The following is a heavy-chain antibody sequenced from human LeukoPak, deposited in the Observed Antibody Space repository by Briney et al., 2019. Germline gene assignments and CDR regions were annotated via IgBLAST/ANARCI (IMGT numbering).Heavy chain of an antibody. D-gene: IGHD3-22*01. V-gene: IGHV3-74*01. CDR3: VRGGPSTWF. J-gene: IGHJ4*02. Sequence: PGRSLRLSCAASGFTFSSYAMHWVRQVPGKGPVWVARINDDGSDTVYADSVKGRFTISRDDAKNMLFPQMNSLRGEDTAVYHCVRGGPSTWFWGQGTLVTVSS. CDR1: GFTFSSYA. CDR2: INDDGSDT.